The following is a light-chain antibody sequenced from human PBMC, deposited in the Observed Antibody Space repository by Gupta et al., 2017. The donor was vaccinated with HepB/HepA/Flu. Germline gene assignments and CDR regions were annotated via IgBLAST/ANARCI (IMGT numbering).Light chain of an antibody. CDR1: QSISYW. Sequence: DIQMTQSPSTLSASVGDRVTITCRASQSISYWLAWYQQKPGKAPKLLIAKASTLESGVPSRFSGSGSGTEFTLTISSLQPDDFATYYCQQYDSYSLTFGGGTKVDIK. CDR3: QQYDSYSLT. V-gene: IGKV1-5*03. J-gene: IGKJ4*01. CDR2: KAS.